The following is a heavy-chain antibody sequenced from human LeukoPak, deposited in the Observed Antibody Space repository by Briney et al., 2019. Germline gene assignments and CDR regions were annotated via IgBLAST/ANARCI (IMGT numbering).Heavy chain of an antibody. Sequence: DSVKGRFTISRDNSKNTLYLQMNSLRAEDTAVYYCAKIMVRVADFDYWGQGTLVTVSS. CDR3: AKIMVRVADFDY. J-gene: IGHJ4*02. D-gene: IGHD3-10*01. V-gene: IGHV3-30*02.